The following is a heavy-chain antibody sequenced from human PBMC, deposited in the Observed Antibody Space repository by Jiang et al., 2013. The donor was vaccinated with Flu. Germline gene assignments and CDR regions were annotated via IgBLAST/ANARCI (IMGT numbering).Heavy chain of an antibody. Sequence: GPGLVKPSQTLSLTCSVPGGSISSGNYYWSWIRQPAGKGLEWIGRIYTSGSTNYNPSLKSRVTISVDTSKNHFSLKLSSVTASDTAVYYCARTSYSSGWLVFDYWGQGTLVTVSS. V-gene: IGHV4-61*02. D-gene: IGHD6-25*01. CDR3: ARTSYSSGWLVFDY. CDR1: GGSISSGNYY. CDR2: IYTSGST. J-gene: IGHJ4*02.